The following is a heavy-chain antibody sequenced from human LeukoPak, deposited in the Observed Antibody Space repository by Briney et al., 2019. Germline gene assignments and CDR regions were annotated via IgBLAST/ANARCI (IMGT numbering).Heavy chain of an antibody. D-gene: IGHD6-19*01. CDR2: ISSSSSYI. J-gene: IGHJ6*03. Sequence: PGGSLRLSCAASGFTFSSYSMNWVRQAPGKGLEWVSSISSSSSYIYYADSVKGRFTISRDNAKNSLYLQMNSLRAEDTAVYYCARSGGGSGWYAKNYYYYMDVWGKGTTVTVSS. CDR3: ARSGGGSGWYAKNYYYYMDV. CDR1: GFTFSSYS. V-gene: IGHV3-21*01.